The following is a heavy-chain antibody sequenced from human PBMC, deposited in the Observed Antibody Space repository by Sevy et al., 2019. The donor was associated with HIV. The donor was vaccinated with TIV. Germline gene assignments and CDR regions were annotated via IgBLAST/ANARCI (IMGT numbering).Heavy chain of an antibody. J-gene: IGHJ6*02. V-gene: IGHV4-61*08. CDR2: IFYSSNT. Sequence: SETLSLTCTVSGASVSSAGHYWSWIRQPPGKGLEWIGYIFYSSNTNYNPSLKSRVTISVDTSKSQVSLQLTSVIAADTAVYYCARYCSSTSCSDYYAMDVWGPGTTVTVSS. D-gene: IGHD2-2*01. CDR1: GASVSSAGHY. CDR3: ARYCSSTSCSDYYAMDV.